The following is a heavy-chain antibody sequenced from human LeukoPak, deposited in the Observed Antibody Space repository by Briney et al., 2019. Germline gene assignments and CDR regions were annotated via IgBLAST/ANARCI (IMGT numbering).Heavy chain of an antibody. J-gene: IGHJ3*02. CDR2: VYTSGST. CDR1: GGSISNYY. V-gene: IGHV4-4*07. D-gene: IGHD3-22*01. CDR3: AGGWVAYDSSGYYYSAFDI. Sequence: SETLSLTCTVSGGSISNYYWSCIRQPAGKRLEWIGRVYTSGSTDYNPSLKSRVTISVDTSKNQFSLKLSSVTAADTAVYYCAGGWVAYDSSGYYYSAFDIWGQGTMVTVSS.